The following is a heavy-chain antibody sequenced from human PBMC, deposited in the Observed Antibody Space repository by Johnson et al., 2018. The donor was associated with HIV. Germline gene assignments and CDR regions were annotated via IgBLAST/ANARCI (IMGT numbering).Heavy chain of an antibody. CDR1: GFTFDDYG. J-gene: IGHJ3*02. D-gene: IGHD1-26*01. CDR3: ARRAFEWELPGGAFDI. V-gene: IGHV3-20*04. Sequence: VQLVESGGGVVRPGGSLRLSCAASGFTFDDYGMSWVRQAPGKGLEWVAGINWNGVSTGYAESGQGRFTISRANAKNSLYLQMNSLRAEDTSLYYCARRAFEWELPGGAFDIWGQGTMVTVSS. CDR2: INWNGVST.